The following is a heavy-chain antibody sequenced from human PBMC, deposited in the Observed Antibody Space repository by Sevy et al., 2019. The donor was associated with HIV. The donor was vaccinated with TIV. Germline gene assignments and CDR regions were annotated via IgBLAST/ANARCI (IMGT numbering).Heavy chain of an antibody. CDR1: GFTFSSYG. V-gene: IGHV3-30*02. J-gene: IGHJ6*03. CDR3: AKEGYSSSTSCYIGRIYYYYYMDV. Sequence: GGSLRLSCAASGFTFSSYGMHWVRQAPGKGLEWVAFIRYDGSNKYYADSVKGRFTISRDNSKNTLYLQMNSLRAEDTAVYYCAKEGYSSSTSCYIGRIYYYYYMDVWGKGTTVTVSS. CDR2: IRYDGSNK. D-gene: IGHD2-2*02.